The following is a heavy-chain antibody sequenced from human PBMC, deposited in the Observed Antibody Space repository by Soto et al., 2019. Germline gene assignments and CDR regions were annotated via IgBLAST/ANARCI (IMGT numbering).Heavy chain of an antibody. J-gene: IGHJ5*02. CDR2: ISYDGSNK. D-gene: IGHD3-22*01. Sequence: QPGGSLRLSCAASGFTFSSYGMHWVRQAPGKGLEWVAVISYDGSNKYYADSVKGRFTISRDNSKNTLYLQMNSLRAEDTAVYYCAKDPNYDSSGYYYVSPFDPWGQGTLVTVSS. CDR1: GFTFSSYG. CDR3: AKDPNYDSSGYYYVSPFDP. V-gene: IGHV3-30*18.